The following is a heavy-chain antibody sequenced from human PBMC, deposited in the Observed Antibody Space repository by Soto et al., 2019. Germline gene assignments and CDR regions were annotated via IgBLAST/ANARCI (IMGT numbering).Heavy chain of an antibody. CDR2: ISSSSSYI. J-gene: IGHJ4*02. Sequence: GGSLRLSCAASGFTFSSYSMNWVRQAPGKGLEWVSSISSSSSYIYYADSVKGRFTISRDNAKNSLYLQMNSLRAEDTAVYYCARNHLAVAGLTGDYWGQGTLVTVSS. CDR1: GFTFSSYS. V-gene: IGHV3-21*01. D-gene: IGHD6-19*01. CDR3: ARNHLAVAGLTGDY.